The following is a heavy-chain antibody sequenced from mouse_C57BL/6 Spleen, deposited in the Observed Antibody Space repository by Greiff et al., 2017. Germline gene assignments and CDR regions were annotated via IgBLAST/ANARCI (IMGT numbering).Heavy chain of an antibody. CDR1: GYTFTSYW. J-gene: IGHJ4*01. CDR2: IHPNSGST. CDR3: ANYGSSYAMDY. D-gene: IGHD1-1*01. Sequence: QVQLQQPGAELVKPGASVKLSCKASGYTFTSYWMHWVKQRPGQGLEWIGMIHPNSGSTNYNEKFKSKATLTVDKSSSTAYMQLSSLTAEDSAVYYCANYGSSYAMDYWGQGTSVTVSS. V-gene: IGHV1-64*01.